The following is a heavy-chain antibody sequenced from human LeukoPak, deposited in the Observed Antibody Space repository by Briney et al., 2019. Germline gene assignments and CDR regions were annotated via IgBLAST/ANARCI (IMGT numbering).Heavy chain of an antibody. CDR1: GGTFSSYA. V-gene: IGHV1-69*04. J-gene: IGHJ4*02. Sequence: SVKVSCKASGGTFSSYAISWVRQAPGQGLAWMGRIIPILGIANYAQKFQGRVTITADKSTSTAYMELSSLRSEDTAVYYCAGRPDSSGYELFDYWGQGTLVTVSS. D-gene: IGHD3-22*01. CDR3: AGRPDSSGYELFDY. CDR2: IIPILGIA.